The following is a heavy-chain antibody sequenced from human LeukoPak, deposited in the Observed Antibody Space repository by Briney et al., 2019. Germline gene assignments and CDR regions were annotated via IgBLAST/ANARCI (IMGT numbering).Heavy chain of an antibody. D-gene: IGHD6-6*01. Sequence: PGGSLRLSCTASGFSFSGHWMHWARHLPGKGLVWVSRISHTGSTTSYADSVKGRFTVSRDNAKNTLYLQVNNLRAEDTAVYYCARGPNSNWSGLDFWGQGTLLTVSS. CDR2: ISHTGSTT. V-gene: IGHV3-74*01. CDR1: GFSFSGHW. J-gene: IGHJ4*02. CDR3: ARGPNSNWSGLDF.